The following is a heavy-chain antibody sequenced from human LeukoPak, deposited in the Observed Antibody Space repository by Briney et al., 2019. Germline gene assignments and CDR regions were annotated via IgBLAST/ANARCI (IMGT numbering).Heavy chain of an antibody. CDR3: AIDGYRSYYYYMDV. CDR1: GFTFSDFE. J-gene: IGHJ6*03. Sequence: GGSLRLSCAASGFTFSDFEMNWVRQAPGKGLEWISSITGSGRSKYYADSVEGRFTISRDNAKTALFLQMDSLRVEDTAVYYCAIDGYRSYYYYMDVWGEGAAVTVSS. D-gene: IGHD6-19*01. V-gene: IGHV3-48*03. CDR2: ITGSGRSK.